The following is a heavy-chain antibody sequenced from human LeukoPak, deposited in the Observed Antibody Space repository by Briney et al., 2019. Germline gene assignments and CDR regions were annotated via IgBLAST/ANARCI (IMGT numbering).Heavy chain of an antibody. CDR2: ISGSGGST. Sequence: GGSLRLPCAASGFTFSSYGMSWVRQAPGKGLEWVSAISGSGGSTYYADSVKGRFTISRDNSKNTLYLQMNSLRAEDTAIYYCATYRQVLLPFESWGQGTLVTVSS. J-gene: IGHJ4*02. D-gene: IGHD2-8*02. CDR1: GFTFSSYG. V-gene: IGHV3-23*01. CDR3: ATYRQVLLPFES.